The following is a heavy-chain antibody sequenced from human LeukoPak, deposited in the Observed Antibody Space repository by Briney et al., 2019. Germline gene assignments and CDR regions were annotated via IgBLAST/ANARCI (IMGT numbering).Heavy chain of an antibody. D-gene: IGHD3-22*01. CDR3: ARETVSGVVADAFDI. Sequence: PGGSLRLSCAASGFTFSSYEMNWVRQAPGKGLEWVSYISSSGSTIYYADSVKGRFTISRDNAKNSLYLQMNSLRAEDTAVYYCARETVSGVVADAFDIWGQGTMVTVSS. CDR1: GFTFSSYE. J-gene: IGHJ3*02. V-gene: IGHV3-48*03. CDR2: ISSSGSTI.